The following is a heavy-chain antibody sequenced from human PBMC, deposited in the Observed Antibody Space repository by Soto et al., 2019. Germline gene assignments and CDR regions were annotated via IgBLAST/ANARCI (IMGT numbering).Heavy chain of an antibody. Sequence: QVQLQQWGAGLLKPSETLSLTCAVSGGSFSGYYWTWIRQPPGMGLEWIGEINHSGSTNYNPSLKSRVTISVDTSKNQFSLKLTSVTAADTAVYYCARDKITGLFDYWGQGTLVTVSS. J-gene: IGHJ4*02. D-gene: IGHD2-8*02. V-gene: IGHV4-34*01. CDR1: GGSFSGYY. CDR3: ARDKITGLFDY. CDR2: INHSGST.